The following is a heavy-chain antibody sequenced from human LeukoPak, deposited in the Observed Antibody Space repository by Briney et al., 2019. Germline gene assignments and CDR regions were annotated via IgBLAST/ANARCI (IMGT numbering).Heavy chain of an antibody. CDR1: GFTFSSYG. Sequence: GRSLGLSCAASGFTFSSYGMHWVRQAPGKGLEWVSTISGGGGSTYYADSVKGRFTISRDNSKNTLYLQMNSLRAEDTAVYYCAKGGSIAVADNLDYWGQGTLVTVSS. V-gene: IGHV3-23*01. CDR3: AKGGSIAVADNLDY. J-gene: IGHJ4*02. D-gene: IGHD6-19*01. CDR2: ISGGGGST.